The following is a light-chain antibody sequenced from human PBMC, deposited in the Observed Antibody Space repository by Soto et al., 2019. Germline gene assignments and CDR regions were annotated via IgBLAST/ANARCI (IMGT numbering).Light chain of an antibody. J-gene: IGLJ1*01. CDR3: FSYTSSGTYV. V-gene: IGLV2-14*01. Sequence: QSLLTQPASVSGSPGQSITISCTGTSSDVGNYKYVSWYQQHPGEAPKLMIYEVSNRPSGVSNRFSGSKSGNTASLTISGLQAEDETDYYCFSYTSSGTYVFGTGTKVTVL. CDR2: EVS. CDR1: SSDVGNYKY.